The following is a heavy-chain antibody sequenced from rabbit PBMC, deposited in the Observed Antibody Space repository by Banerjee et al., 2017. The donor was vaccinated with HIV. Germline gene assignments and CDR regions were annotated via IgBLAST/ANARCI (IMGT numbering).Heavy chain of an antibody. CDR1: GFSFRSSYY. CDR3: ARDTYGYVGYDL. D-gene: IGHD6-1*01. CDR2: IYAGSSGAT. J-gene: IGHJ4*01. Sequence: QSLEESGGGLVKPGGTLTLTCKASGFSFRSSYYGCWVRQAPGKGLEWVACIYAGSSGATYYASWAKGRFTISKTSSTTVTLQMTSLTAADTATYFCARDTYGYVGYDLWGPGTLVTVS. V-gene: IGHV1S40*01.